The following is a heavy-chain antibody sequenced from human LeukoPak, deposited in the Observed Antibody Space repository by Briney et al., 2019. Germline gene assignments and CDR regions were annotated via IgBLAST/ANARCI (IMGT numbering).Heavy chain of an antibody. J-gene: IGHJ3*02. CDR3: ARDVSITTVRGVIILDAFDI. Sequence: GGSLRLSCAASGFTFGNYWMTWVRQAPGKGLECVANIKQDGSEKYFLDSVKGRFTISRDNAKNSLYLQMNSLRAEDTAVYYCARDVSITTVRGVIILDAFDIWGQGTMVTVSS. D-gene: IGHD3-10*01. V-gene: IGHV3-7*03. CDR2: IKQDGSEK. CDR1: GFTFGNYW.